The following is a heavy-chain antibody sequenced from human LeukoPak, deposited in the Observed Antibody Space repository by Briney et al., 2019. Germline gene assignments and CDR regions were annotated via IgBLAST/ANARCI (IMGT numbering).Heavy chain of an antibody. J-gene: IGHJ4*03. V-gene: IGHV1-2*02. CDR1: GYRFTAQF. Sequence: PVKLSCKTSGYRFTAQFMYSVRQAPGQELEWMGWSNPNDGVKNYARMFEGRVTLPRDTTFSTTDLDVTRLKSGDTAVFYCGRGGVPGQQLDYWGPGTLVTVSS. CDR3: GRGGVPGQQLDY. D-gene: IGHD6-13*01. CDR2: SNPNDGVK.